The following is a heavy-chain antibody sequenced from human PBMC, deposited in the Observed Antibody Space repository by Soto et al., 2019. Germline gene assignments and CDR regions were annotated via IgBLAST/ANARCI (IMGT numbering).Heavy chain of an antibody. D-gene: IGHD1-26*01. CDR1: GFTFSMNW. CDR3: PRGPRAGSSGTVAH. V-gene: IGHV3-74*01. J-gene: IGHJ4*02. CDR2: LSDDGTTT. Sequence: PGGSLSLSCVVSGFTFSMNWRHWVRQVPGQSPFWVSRLSDDGTTTNYAASVRGRFTISRDNSKNTLYLQMNNLKPADTAIYYCPRGPRAGSSGTVAHWGQGTLVTVSS.